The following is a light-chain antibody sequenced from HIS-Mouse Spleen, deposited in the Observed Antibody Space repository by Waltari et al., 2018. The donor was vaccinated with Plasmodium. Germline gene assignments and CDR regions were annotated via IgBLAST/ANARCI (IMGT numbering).Light chain of an antibody. CDR3: YSTDSSGNHRV. CDR1: ALPKKY. Sequence: SYELTQPPSVSVSPGQTARITCSGDALPKKYAYWYQHKSGQAPVLVIYEDSKRPSGIPERCSGSSSGTMATLTISGAQVEDEADYYCYSTDSSGNHRVFGGGTKLTVL. J-gene: IGLJ3*02. CDR2: EDS. V-gene: IGLV3-10*01.